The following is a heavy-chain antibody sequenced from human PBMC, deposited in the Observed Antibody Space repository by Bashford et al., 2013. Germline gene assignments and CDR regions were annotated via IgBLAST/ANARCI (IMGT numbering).Heavy chain of an antibody. CDR1: GGTFSSYA. Sequence: SVKVSCKASGGTFSSYAISWVRQAPGQGLEWMGGIIPIFGTANYAQKFQGRVTITADESTSTAYMELSSLRSEDTAVYYCAREVRFGTNWFDPWGQGTLVTVSS. CDR2: IIPIFGTA. J-gene: IGHJ5*02. V-gene: IGHV1-69*13. CDR3: AREVRFGTNWFDP. D-gene: IGHD3-3*01.